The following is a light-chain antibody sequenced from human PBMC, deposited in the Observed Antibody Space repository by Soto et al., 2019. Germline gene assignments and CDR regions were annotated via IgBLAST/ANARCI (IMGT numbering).Light chain of an antibody. CDR2: EVS. CDR1: SSDVGSYNL. J-gene: IGLJ1*01. V-gene: IGLV2-23*02. Sequence: QSALTQPASVSGSPGQLITISCTGTSSDVGSYNLVSWYQQHPGKAPKLMIYEVSERPAGVSNRFSGSKSGSTASMTISGLQAEDEADYYCCSFARSRIVFGTGTKVTVL. CDR3: CSFARSRIV.